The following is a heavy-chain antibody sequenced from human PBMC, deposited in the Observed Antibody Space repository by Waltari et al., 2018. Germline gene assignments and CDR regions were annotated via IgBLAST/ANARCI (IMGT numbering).Heavy chain of an antibody. CDR2: INPNSGGT. CDR1: GYTFTGYY. V-gene: IGHV1-2*06. CDR3: ARIGSYSSSPDAFDI. D-gene: IGHD6-6*01. Sequence: VQLVQSGAEVKKPGASVKVSCKASGYTFTGYYMHWVRQATGQGLEWMGRINPNSGGTNYAQKFQGRVTMTRDTSISTAYMELSRLRSDDTAVYYCARIGSYSSSPDAFDIWGQGTMVTVSS. J-gene: IGHJ3*02.